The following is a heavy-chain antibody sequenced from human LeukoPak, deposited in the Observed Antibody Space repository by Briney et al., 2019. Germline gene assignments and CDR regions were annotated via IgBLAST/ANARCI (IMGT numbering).Heavy chain of an antibody. J-gene: IGHJ6*02. D-gene: IGHD3-10*01. Sequence: ASVKVSCKASGYTFTSYGISWVRQAPGQGLEWMGWISAYNGNTNYAQKLQGRVTMTTDTSTSTAYMELSSLRSEDTAVYYCARRYGGYGMDVWGQGTTVTVSS. CDR3: ARRYGGYGMDV. CDR1: GYTFTSYG. CDR2: ISAYNGNT. V-gene: IGHV1-18*01.